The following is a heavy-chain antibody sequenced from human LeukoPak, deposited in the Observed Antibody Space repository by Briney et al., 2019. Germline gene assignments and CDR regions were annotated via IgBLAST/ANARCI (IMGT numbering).Heavy chain of an antibody. CDR1: GFTFSSYS. J-gene: IGHJ6*02. V-gene: IGHV3-21*01. D-gene: IGHD3-10*01. CDR3: ARVPLLWFGLDV. Sequence: GGSLRLSCAASGFTFSSYSMNWVRQAPGKGLEWVSSISSSSSYIYYADSVKGRFTISRDNAKNSLCLQMNSLRAEDTAVYYCARVPLLWFGLDVWGQGTTVTVSS. CDR2: ISSSSSYI.